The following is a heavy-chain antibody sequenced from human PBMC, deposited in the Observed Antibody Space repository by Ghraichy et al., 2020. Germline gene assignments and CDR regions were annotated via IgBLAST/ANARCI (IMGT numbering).Heavy chain of an antibody. Sequence: SETLSLTCTVSGDSISTSTYYWGWIRKPPGKGLEWIGSIYNTGSAFHNPSLKSRVTISVDTSKNHFSLKLSSVTAADTAIYYCARHVDTGSGRGYYDYWGQGTTVTVSS. D-gene: IGHD6-19*01. CDR1: GDSISTSTYY. J-gene: IGHJ4*03. V-gene: IGHV4-39*01. CDR3: ARHVDTGSGRGYYDY. CDR2: IYNTGSA.